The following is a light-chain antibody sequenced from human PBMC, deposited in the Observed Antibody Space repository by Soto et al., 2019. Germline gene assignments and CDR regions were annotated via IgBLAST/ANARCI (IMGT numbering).Light chain of an antibody. CDR3: CSYAGRYTYV. Sequence: QSVLTQPRSVSGSPGQLVTISCTGASSDVGGYNYVSWYQQHPGNAPKLMVYDVSMRPSGVPDRFSGSKSGNTASLTISGLQTEDEADYYCCSYAGRYTYVFGTGTKATVL. CDR1: SSDVGGYNY. V-gene: IGLV2-11*01. CDR2: DVS. J-gene: IGLJ1*01.